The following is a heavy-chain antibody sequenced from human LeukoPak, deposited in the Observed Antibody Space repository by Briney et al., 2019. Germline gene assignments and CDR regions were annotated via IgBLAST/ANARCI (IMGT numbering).Heavy chain of an antibody. CDR2: ISTYNGNT. Sequence: ASVKVSCKASGYTFTNYGISWVRQAPGQGLEWMGWISTYNGNTNCVQKFQGRVTMTTDTSTTTAYMDLRSLRSDDTAVYYCARGGVSSSWYRTPDYWGQGTLVTVSS. D-gene: IGHD6-13*01. J-gene: IGHJ4*02. CDR3: ARGGVSSSWYRTPDY. V-gene: IGHV1-18*01. CDR1: GYTFTNYG.